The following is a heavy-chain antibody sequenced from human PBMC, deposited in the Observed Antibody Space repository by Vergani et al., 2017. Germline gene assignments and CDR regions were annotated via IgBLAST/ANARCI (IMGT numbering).Heavy chain of an antibody. V-gene: IGHV3-15*01. CDR3: AREAIFGVRDAFDI. D-gene: IGHD3-3*01. CDR2: IKSKTDGGTT. CDR1: GFTFSNAW. Sequence: EVQLVESGGGLVKPGGSLRLSCAASGFTFSNAWMSWVRQAPGKGLEWVGRIKSKTDGGTTDYAAPVKGRFTISRDNAKNSLYLQMNSLRAEDTAVYYCAREAIFGVRDAFDIWGQGTMVTVSS. J-gene: IGHJ3*02.